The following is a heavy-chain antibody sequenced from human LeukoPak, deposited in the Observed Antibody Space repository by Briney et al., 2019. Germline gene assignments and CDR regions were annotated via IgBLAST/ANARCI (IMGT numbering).Heavy chain of an antibody. D-gene: IGHD6-13*01. CDR1: DGSFSGYY. CDR2: INHSGST. CDR3: ASLPIAAAGGWFDP. Sequence: KPSETLSLTCAVYDGSFSGYYWSWIRQPPGKGLEWIGEINHSGSTNYNPSLKSRVTISVDTSKNQFSLKLSSVTAADTAVYYCASLPIAAAGGWFDPWGQGTLVTVSS. V-gene: IGHV4-34*01. J-gene: IGHJ5*02.